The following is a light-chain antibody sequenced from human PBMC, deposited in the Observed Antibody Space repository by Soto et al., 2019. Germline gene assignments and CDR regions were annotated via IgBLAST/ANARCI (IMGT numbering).Light chain of an antibody. Sequence: EIVLTHSPATLSLSPCERATLSARASQSVNSRLAWYQHKPGQAPRLLISGASNRASGIPARFSAWGSGTDFTLTISRVDPADFAFYYCQQYFTSPITFGQGTRLEIK. V-gene: IGKV3-11*01. CDR3: QQYFTSPIT. CDR1: QSVNSR. J-gene: IGKJ5*01. CDR2: GAS.